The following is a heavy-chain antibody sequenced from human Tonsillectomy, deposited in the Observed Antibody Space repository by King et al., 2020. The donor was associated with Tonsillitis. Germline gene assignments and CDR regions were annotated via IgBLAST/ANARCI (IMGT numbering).Heavy chain of an antibody. V-gene: IGHV3-21*01. CDR2: INRDSTYI. D-gene: IGHD2-15*01. Sequence: VQLVESGGGLVKPGGSLRLSCAGSGFNFITYSMNWVRQAPGKGLEWVSSINRDSTYIYYADSVKGRFTISIDNAKNSLVLQMNSLRAEDTAVYYCARPYCSGVACYQRYDGFHIWGQGTMVTVSS. J-gene: IGHJ3*02. CDR1: GFNFITYS. CDR3: ARPYCSGVACYQRYDGFHI.